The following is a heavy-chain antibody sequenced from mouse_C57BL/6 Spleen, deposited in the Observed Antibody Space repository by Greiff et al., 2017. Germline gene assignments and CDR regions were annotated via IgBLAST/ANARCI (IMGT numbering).Heavy chain of an antibody. J-gene: IGHJ2*01. D-gene: IGHD1-2*01. CDR3: ASGTTAEDY. Sequence: VQLQQPGAELVRPGSSVKLSCKASGYTFTSYWMDWVKQRPGQGLEWIGNIYPSDSETHYNQKFKDKATLTVDKSSSTAYMQLSSLTAEDSAVYYCASGTTAEDYWGQGTTLTVSS. CDR1: GYTFTSYW. CDR2: IYPSDSET. V-gene: IGHV1-61*01.